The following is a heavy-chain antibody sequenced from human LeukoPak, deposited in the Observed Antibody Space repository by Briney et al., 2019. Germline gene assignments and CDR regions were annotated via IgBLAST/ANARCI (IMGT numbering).Heavy chain of an antibody. V-gene: IGHV4-4*07. J-gene: IGHJ5*02. CDR2: IYTSGST. CDR3: AREDIVVVPTVLEWENWFDP. D-gene: IGHD2-2*01. Sequence: SETLSLTCTVSGGSISSYYWSWIRQPAGKGLEWIGRIYTSGSTNYNPSLKSRVTMSVDTSKNQFSLKLSSVTAADTAVYYCAREDIVVVPTVLEWENWFDPWGQGTLVTVSS. CDR1: GGSISSYY.